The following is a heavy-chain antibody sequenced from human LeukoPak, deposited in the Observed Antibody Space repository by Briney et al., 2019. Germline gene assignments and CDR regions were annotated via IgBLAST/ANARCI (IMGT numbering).Heavy chain of an antibody. Sequence: GGSLRLSCAASGFTFSRYSMNWVRQAPGKGLEWVSYISSSSSTVYYADSLKGRFTISRDNAKNSLYLQMNSLRDEDTAAYYCARAQTYYGSGSYLYWGQGTLVTVSS. CDR2: ISSSSSTV. D-gene: IGHD3-10*01. J-gene: IGHJ4*02. CDR1: GFTFSRYS. CDR3: ARAQTYYGSGSYLY. V-gene: IGHV3-48*02.